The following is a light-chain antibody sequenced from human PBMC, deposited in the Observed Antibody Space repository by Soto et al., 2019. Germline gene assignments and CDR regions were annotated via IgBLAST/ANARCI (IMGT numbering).Light chain of an antibody. CDR3: QQRSNWPPWT. CDR1: QSVSSSF. CDR2: DAF. Sequence: SILTHSPGTLSLCACGRATLSCTASQSVSSSFLAWSQHRPGQAPRLLIYDAFNRATGVPARFTGSGSGTDFTLTISSLEPEDSAVYSCQQRSNWPPWTFGQGTKVDIK. V-gene: IGKV3D-20*02. J-gene: IGKJ1*01.